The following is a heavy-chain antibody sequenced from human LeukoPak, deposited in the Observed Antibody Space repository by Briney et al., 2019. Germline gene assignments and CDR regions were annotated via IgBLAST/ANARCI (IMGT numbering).Heavy chain of an antibody. CDR1: RFTYNRYT. V-gene: IGHV3-30-3*01. CDR2: ISYDGSNK. CDR3: ARDVGYDNLAGYPDY. D-gene: IGHD3-9*01. Sequence: GGSLRRSGSGSRFTYNRYTMHRVRQAPGKGLEWVTVISYDGSNKYYADSVKGRFTISRDNSKNTLYLQMNSLRAEDTAVYYCARDVGYDNLAGYPDYWGQGPLVTVSS. J-gene: IGHJ4*02.